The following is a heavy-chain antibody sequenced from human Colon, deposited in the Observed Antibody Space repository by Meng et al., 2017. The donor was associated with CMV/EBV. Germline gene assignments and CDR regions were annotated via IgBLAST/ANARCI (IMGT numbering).Heavy chain of an antibody. J-gene: IGHJ4*02. V-gene: IGHV3-21*04. CDR3: ARDGVVVLGATRD. CDR1: GFTFSTYS. D-gene: IGHD2-15*01. Sequence: GGSLRLSRAASGFTFSTYSMTWVRQAPGKGLEWVSSISSSGGFIYYADSVKGRFTISRDNAKNSLYLQMNSLRAEDTAIYYCARDGVVVLGATRDWGQGTLVTVSS. CDR2: ISSSGGFI.